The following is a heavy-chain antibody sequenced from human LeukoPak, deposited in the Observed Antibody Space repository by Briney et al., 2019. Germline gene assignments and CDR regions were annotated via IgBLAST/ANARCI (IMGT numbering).Heavy chain of an antibody. CDR1: GGSFSGYY. CDR3: ARGRSYYYDSSGYHYFDY. J-gene: IGHJ4*02. V-gene: IGHV4-34*01. CDR2: INHSGST. D-gene: IGHD3-22*01. Sequence: PSETLSLTCAVYGGSFSGYYWSWIRQPPGKGLEWIGEINHSGSTNYNPSLKSRVTISVDTSKNQFSLKLSSVTAADTAVYYCARGRSYYYDSSGYHYFDYWGQGTLVTVSS.